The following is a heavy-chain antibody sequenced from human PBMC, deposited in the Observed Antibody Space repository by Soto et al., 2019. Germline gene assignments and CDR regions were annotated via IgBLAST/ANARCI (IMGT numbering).Heavy chain of an antibody. Sequence: QITLKESGPTLVKPTQTLTLTCTFSGFSFSTSGVGVGWIRQPPGKALEWLALIYWNDDRRYNPSLKSRLTITTDTSNNLLFLTMTNMDPVDTATYYCVSGSFPNWFDPWGQGTLVTVSS. D-gene: IGHD3-10*01. CDR2: IYWNDDR. V-gene: IGHV2-5*01. J-gene: IGHJ5*02. CDR3: VSGSFPNWFDP. CDR1: GFSFSTSGVG.